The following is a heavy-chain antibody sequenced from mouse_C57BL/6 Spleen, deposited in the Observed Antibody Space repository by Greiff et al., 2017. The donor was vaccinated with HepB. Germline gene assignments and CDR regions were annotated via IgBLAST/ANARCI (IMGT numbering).Heavy chain of an antibody. CDR2: IDPEDGET. J-gene: IGHJ4*01. Sequence: EVMLVESGAELVKPGASVKLSCTASGFNIKDYYMHWVKQRTEQGLEWIGRIDPEDGETKYAPKFQGKATITADTSSNTAYLQLSSLTSEDTAVYYCASTPGSFYAMDYWGQGTSVTVSS. CDR1: GFNIKDYY. D-gene: IGHD1-1*01. CDR3: ASTPGSFYAMDY. V-gene: IGHV14-2*01.